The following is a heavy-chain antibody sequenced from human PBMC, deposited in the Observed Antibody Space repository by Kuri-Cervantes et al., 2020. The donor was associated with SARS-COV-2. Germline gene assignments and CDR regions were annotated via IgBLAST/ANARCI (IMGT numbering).Heavy chain of an antibody. J-gene: IGHJ2*01. CDR2: ISYDGSNK. D-gene: IGHD6-13*01. CDR3: ARGSFASSSWQDWYFDL. V-gene: IGHV3-30*04. Sequence: GESLKISCAASGFTFSSYAMHWVRQAPGKGPEWVAVISYDGSNKYYADSVKGRFTISRDNSKNTLYLQMNSLRAEDTAVYYCARGSFASSSWQDWYFDLWGRGTLV. CDR1: GFTFSSYA.